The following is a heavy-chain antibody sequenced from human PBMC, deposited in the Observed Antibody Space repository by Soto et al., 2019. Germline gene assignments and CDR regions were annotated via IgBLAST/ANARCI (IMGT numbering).Heavy chain of an antibody. CDR1: GFTFSIYG. Sequence: PGGSLRLSCAASGFTFSIYGMHWVRHAPGKGLEWVAVISYDGSNKYYADSVKGRFTISRDNSKNTLYLQMNSLRAEDTAVYYCARANPGFIAVADYFDYWGQGTLVTVSS. J-gene: IGHJ4*02. CDR3: ARANPGFIAVADYFDY. CDR2: ISYDGSNK. V-gene: IGHV3-30*03. D-gene: IGHD6-19*01.